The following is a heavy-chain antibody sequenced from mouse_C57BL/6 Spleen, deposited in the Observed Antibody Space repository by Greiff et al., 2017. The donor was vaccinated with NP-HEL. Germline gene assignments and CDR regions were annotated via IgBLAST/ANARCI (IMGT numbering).Heavy chain of an antibody. CDR2: INPYYGDT. CDR1: GYSFTGYF. CDR3: ARSSNYVDYYAMDY. J-gene: IGHJ4*01. Sequence: EVQLQQSGPGLVKPGDSVKISCTASGYSFTGYFMNWVMQSHGTSLEWIGRINPYYGDTFYNQKFKGKATLTVDKSSSTAIMELRSLTSEDTAVYYCARSSNYVDYYAMDYWGQGTSVTVSS. V-gene: IGHV1-20*01. D-gene: IGHD2-5*01.